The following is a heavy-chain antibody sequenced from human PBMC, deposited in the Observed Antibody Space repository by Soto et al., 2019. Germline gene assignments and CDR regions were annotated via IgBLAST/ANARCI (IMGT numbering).Heavy chain of an antibody. CDR3: VRQGYGPLHGLVYV. CDR1: GCSMSGYY. Sequence: QVQLQESGPGLVEPSETLSLSCTVSGCSMSGYYWSWIRLPPGKPMEWIGYVHDSWGAAYNPSLRSRVAISLDTSKSQFSLSLTSVSATDTDMYYWVRQGYGPLHGLVYVWGQGTTVTVSS. CDR2: VHDSWGA. V-gene: IGHV4-59*08. D-gene: IGHD5-18*01. J-gene: IGHJ6*02.